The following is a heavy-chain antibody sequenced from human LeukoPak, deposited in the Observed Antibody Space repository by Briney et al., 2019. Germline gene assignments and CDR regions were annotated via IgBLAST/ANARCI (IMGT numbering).Heavy chain of an antibody. CDR1: GFTFSSYA. J-gene: IGHJ5*02. CDR2: ISYDGSNK. V-gene: IGHV3-30*04. Sequence: GRSLRLSCAASGFTFSSYAMHWVRQAPGKGLEWVAVISYDGSNKYYADSMKGRFTISRDNSKNTLYLQMNSLRAEDTAVYYCARVGLGVGSGRKASGLDPWGQGTLVTVSS. CDR3: ARVGLGVGSGRKASGLDP. D-gene: IGHD3-10*01.